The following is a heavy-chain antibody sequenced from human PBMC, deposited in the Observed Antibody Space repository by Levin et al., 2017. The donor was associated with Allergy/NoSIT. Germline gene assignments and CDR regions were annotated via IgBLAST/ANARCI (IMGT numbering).Heavy chain of an antibody. Sequence: PSETLSLTCTVSGGSISSSSYYWGWIRQPPGKGLEWIGSIYYSGSTYYNPSLKSRVTISVDTSKNQFSLKLSSVTAADTAVYYCASWNTAMVKNWFDPWGQGTLVTVSS. J-gene: IGHJ5*02. V-gene: IGHV4-39*01. D-gene: IGHD5-18*01. CDR3: ASWNTAMVKNWFDP. CDR1: GGSISSSSYY. CDR2: IYYSGST.